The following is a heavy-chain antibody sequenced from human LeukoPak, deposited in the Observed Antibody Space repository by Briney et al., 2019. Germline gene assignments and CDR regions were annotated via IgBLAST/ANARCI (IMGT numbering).Heavy chain of an antibody. Sequence: SEALSLTCAVSGYSISSGYYWGWIRQPPGKGLEWIGSIYHSGSTYYNPSLKSRVTISVDTSKNQFSLKLSSVTAADTAVYYCAGMDSSGCYFDYWGQGTLVTVSS. CDR3: AGMDSSGCYFDY. D-gene: IGHD6-19*01. CDR1: GYSISSGYY. CDR2: IYHSGST. V-gene: IGHV4-38-2*01. J-gene: IGHJ4*02.